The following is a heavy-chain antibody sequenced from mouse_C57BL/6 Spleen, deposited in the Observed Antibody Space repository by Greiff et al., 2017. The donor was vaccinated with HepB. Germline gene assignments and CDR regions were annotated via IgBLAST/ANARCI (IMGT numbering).Heavy chain of an antibody. CDR1: GFSLTSYG. Sequence: QVQLQQSGPGLVQPSQSLSITCTVSGFSLTSYGVHWVRQSPGKGLEWLGVIWRGGSTDYNAAFMSRLSITKDNSKSQVFVNMNSLQADDTAIYDCAKECKPLYYAMDYWGQGTAVTVSS. J-gene: IGHJ4*01. CDR3: AKECKPLYYAMDY. CDR2: IWRGGST. V-gene: IGHV2-5*01.